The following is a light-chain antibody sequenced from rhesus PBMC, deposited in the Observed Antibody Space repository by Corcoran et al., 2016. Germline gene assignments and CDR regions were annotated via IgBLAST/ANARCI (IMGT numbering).Light chain of an antibody. CDR1: QSVSSY. CDR3: QQYNNWNS. J-gene: IGKJ2*01. CDR2: GAS. V-gene: IGKV3S9*01. Sequence: EIVMTQSPATLSLSPGERATLSCRASQSVSSYGAWYQQKPEQAPSLLSNGASSRATGIPDRCSGSGSGTDFPLIISSLEPEDVGVYYCQQYNNWNSFGQGTKVELK.